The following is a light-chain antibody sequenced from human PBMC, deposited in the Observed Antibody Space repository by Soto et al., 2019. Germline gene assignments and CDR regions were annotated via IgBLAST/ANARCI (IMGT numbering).Light chain of an antibody. CDR1: QSVLYSSNNKNY. CDR2: WAS. V-gene: IGKV4-1*01. CDR3: QQYYSTPLT. J-gene: IGKJ1*01. Sequence: DIVMTQSPDSLAVSLGERATINCKSSQSVLYSSNNKNYLAWYQQNPGQPPKLLIYWASTRESGVPDRFSGSGSGTDFTLPISSLQAEDVAVYYCQQYYSTPLTFGQGTKVEI.